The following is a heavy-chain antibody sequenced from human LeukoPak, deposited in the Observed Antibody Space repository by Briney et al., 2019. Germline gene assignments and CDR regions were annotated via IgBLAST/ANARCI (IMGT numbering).Heavy chain of an antibody. V-gene: IGHV1-2*02. CDR2: INPNSGGT. D-gene: IGHD3-22*01. Sequence: ASVKVSCKASGYTVTVYYMHWVRPAPGQGLEWMGLINPNSGGTNYAQKFQGKVTMTRDTSISTAYMELSRLRPEDTAVYYCARPHHYYDSIGYYVYFEYWGEGTLVTVSS. J-gene: IGHJ4*02. CDR1: GYTVTVYY. CDR3: ARPHHYYDSIGYYVYFEY.